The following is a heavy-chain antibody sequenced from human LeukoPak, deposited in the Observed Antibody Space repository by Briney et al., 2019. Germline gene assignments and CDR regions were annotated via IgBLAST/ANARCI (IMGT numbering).Heavy chain of an antibody. CDR3: ARDRQQLVRGDHFDY. J-gene: IGHJ4*02. Sequence: SETLSLTCTVSGDSISSGSYYWGWIRQPPGKGLEWIGSIYYSGSSYYNPSLKSRVTISVDTSKNQFSLKLRSVTAADTAVYHCARDRQQLVRGDHFDYWGQGILVTVSS. CDR1: GDSISSGSYY. CDR2: IYYSGSS. V-gene: IGHV4-39*07. D-gene: IGHD6-13*01.